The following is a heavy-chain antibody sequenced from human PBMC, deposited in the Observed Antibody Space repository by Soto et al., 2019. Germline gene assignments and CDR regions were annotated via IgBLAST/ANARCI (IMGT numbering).Heavy chain of an antibody. CDR1: GFTFSSYW. V-gene: IGHV3-7*01. J-gene: IGHJ4*02. D-gene: IGHD3-3*01. CDR2: IKQDGSDK. Sequence: GGSLRLSCAASGFTFSSYWMSWVRQAPGKGLEWVANIKQDGSDKYYVDSVKGRFTISRENAKNSLYLQMNSLRAEDTAVYYCARDTSPYYDFWSGYYYDYWGQGTLVTVSS. CDR3: ARDTSPYYDFWSGYYYDY.